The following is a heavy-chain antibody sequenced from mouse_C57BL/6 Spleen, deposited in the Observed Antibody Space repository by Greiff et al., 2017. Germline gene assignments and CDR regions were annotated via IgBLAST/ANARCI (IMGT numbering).Heavy chain of an antibody. CDR3: ARYMDY. J-gene: IGHJ4*01. CDR2: IRNKANGYTT. V-gene: IGHV7-3*01. CDR1: GFTFTDYY. Sequence: EVKVVESGGGLVQPGGSLSLSCAASGFTFTDYYMSWVRQPPGKALEWLGFIRNKANGYTTEYSASVKGRFTISRENSQSILYLQMNALRAEDSATYYCARYMDYWGQGTSVTVSS.